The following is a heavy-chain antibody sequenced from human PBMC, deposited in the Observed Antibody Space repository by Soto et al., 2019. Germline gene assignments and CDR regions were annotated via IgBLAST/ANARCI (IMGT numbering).Heavy chain of an antibody. V-gene: IGHV3-9*01. Sequence: EVQLVESGGGLVQPGRSLRLSCAASGFTFDAYAMHWVRQAPGKGLEWVSGISWNSGSIGYADSVKGRFTISRDNAKNSLYLQMNSLRAEDTALYYCAKDRGGSYDYYYYGMDVWGQGTTVTVSS. CDR3: AKDRGGSYDYYYYGMDV. D-gene: IGHD1-26*01. J-gene: IGHJ6*02. CDR2: ISWNSGSI. CDR1: GFTFDAYA.